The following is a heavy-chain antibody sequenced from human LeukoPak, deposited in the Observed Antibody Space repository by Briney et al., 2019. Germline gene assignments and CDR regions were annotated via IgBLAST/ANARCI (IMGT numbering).Heavy chain of an antibody. CDR2: IYSGGST. CDR3: AREGQDSSGYKHFDY. V-gene: IGHV3-53*01. Sequence: AGGSLRLSCAASGFTVSSNYMSWVRQAPGKGLEWVSVIYSGGSTYYADSVKGRFTIPRDNSKNTLYLQMNSLRAEDTAVYYCAREGQDSSGYKHFDYWGQGTLVTVSS. CDR1: GFTVSSNY. J-gene: IGHJ4*02. D-gene: IGHD3-22*01.